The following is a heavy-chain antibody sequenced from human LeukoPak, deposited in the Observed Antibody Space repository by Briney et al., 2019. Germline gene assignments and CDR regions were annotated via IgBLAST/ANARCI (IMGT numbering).Heavy chain of an antibody. Sequence: SQTLSLTCTVSGGSISSGGYYWSWIRQHPGKGLEWIGYIYYSGSTYYNPSLKSRVTISVDTSKNQFSLKLSSVTAADTAVYYCARADGGCYGSGSYYGLFDYWGQGTLVTVSS. J-gene: IGHJ4*02. CDR1: GGSISSGGYY. V-gene: IGHV4-31*03. CDR3: ARADGGCYGSGSYYGLFDY. CDR2: IYYSGST. D-gene: IGHD3-10*01.